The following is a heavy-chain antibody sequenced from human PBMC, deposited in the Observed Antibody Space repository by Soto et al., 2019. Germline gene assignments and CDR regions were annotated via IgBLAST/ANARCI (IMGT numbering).Heavy chain of an antibody. D-gene: IGHD4-4*01. Sequence: QVQLVESGGGVVQPGRSLRLSCAASGFTFSSYAMHWVRQAPGKGLEWVAVISYDGSNKYYADSVKGQFTISRDNSKNTLYLQMNSLRAEDTAVYYCARDDYSNLAPFDYWGQGTLVTVSS. V-gene: IGHV3-30-3*01. J-gene: IGHJ4*02. CDR1: GFTFSSYA. CDR3: ARDDYSNLAPFDY. CDR2: ISYDGSNK.